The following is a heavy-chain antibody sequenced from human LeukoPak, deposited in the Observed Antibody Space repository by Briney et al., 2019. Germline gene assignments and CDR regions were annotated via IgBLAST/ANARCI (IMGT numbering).Heavy chain of an antibody. D-gene: IGHD2-8*01. CDR2: ISSDGNTE. V-gene: IGHV3-48*03. CDR1: GFSLTTYP. Sequence: GGSLRLSCAASGFSLTTYPMNWIRQIPGKGLEWVSHISSDGNTEYYADSVRVRFTMSRDNAKNSLDLHMNSLRTEDTAVYYCARDIVNGPFVTSLESWGQGALVTVSS. CDR3: ARDIVNGPFVTSLES. J-gene: IGHJ4*02.